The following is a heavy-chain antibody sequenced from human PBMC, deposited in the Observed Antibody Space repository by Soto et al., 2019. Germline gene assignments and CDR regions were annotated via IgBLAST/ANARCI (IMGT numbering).Heavy chain of an antibody. CDR3: ARDRALGYCSSTSCPPDGMDV. D-gene: IGHD2-2*01. CDR2: IIPIFGTA. CDR1: GGTFSSYA. J-gene: IGHJ6*02. Sequence: QVQLVQSGAEVKKPGSSVKVSCKASGGTFSSYAISWVRQAPGQGLEWMGGIIPIFGTANYAQKFQGRVTITADESTSTAYMELSSLRSEDTAVYYCARDRALGYCSSTSCPPDGMDVWGQGTTVTVSS. V-gene: IGHV1-69*01.